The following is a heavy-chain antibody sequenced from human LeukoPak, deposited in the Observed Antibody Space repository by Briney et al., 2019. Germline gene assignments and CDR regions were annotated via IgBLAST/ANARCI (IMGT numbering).Heavy chain of an antibody. CDR2: ISGSGVRT. CDR3: AKDLNYYGSGSVVDAFDI. V-gene: IGHV3-23*01. CDR1: GFMFSSYA. D-gene: IGHD3-10*01. J-gene: IGHJ3*02. Sequence: GGSLRLSCAASGFMFSSYAMNWVRQAPGKGLEWVSLISGSGVRTYYADSVKGRFTIFRDNSKNTLYLQMNSLRAEDTAVYYCAKDLNYYGSGSVVDAFDIWGQGTMVTVSS.